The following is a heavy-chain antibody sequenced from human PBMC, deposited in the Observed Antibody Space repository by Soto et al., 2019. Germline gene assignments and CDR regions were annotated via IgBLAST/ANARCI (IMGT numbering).Heavy chain of an antibody. V-gene: IGHV4-59*01. CDR2: VYYTGTT. Sequence: PSETLSLPCTFSGGSISSYFYIWVRQPPGKGLEWIGSVYYTGTTDYNPSLKSRVTISVETSKTQFSLNLRSVTAADTAVYYCARALAAVPRAFAYWGRGTLVTVS. CDR1: GGSISSYF. CDR3: ARALAAVPRAFAY. J-gene: IGHJ4*02. D-gene: IGHD6-13*01.